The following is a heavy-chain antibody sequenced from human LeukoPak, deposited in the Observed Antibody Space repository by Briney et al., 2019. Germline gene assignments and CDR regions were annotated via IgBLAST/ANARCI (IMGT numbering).Heavy chain of an antibody. CDR2: ISGSGGST. D-gene: IGHD3-3*01. Sequence: GSLRLSCAASGFTFSSYAMSWVRQAPGKGLEWVSAISGSGGSTYYADSVKGRFTISRDNAKNSLYLQMNSLRAEDTAVYYCARAFWSGNNFDYWGQGTLVTVSS. J-gene: IGHJ4*02. CDR1: GFTFSSYA. CDR3: ARAFWSGNNFDY. V-gene: IGHV3-23*01.